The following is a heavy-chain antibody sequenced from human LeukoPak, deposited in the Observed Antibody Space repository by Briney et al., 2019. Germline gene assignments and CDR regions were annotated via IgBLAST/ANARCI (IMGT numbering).Heavy chain of an antibody. D-gene: IGHD2-2*01. CDR2: INSDGSST. J-gene: IGHJ5*02. V-gene: IGHV3-74*01. CDR3: ARGVGYCSSTSCYWWFDP. Sequence: GGSLRLSCAASGFTFSSYWMHWVRQAPGKGLVWVSRINSDGSSTSYADSVKGRFTISRDNAKNTLHLQMNSLRAEDTAVYYCARGVGYCSSTSCYWWFDPWGQGTLVTVSS. CDR1: GFTFSSYW.